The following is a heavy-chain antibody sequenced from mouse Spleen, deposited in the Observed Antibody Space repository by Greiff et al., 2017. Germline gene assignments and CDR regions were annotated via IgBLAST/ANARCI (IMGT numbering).Heavy chain of an antibody. V-gene: IGHV7-3*01. CDR1: GFTFTDYY. J-gene: IGHJ4*01. Sequence: EVKLVESGGGLVQPGGSLSLSCAASGFTFTDYYISWVRQPPGKALEWLGFIRNKANGYTTEYSASVKGRFTISRDNSQSILYLQMNALRAEDSATYYCARSYYRYDGYAMDYWGQGTSVTVSS. D-gene: IGHD2-14*01. CDR3: ARSYYRYDGYAMDY. CDR2: IRNKANGYTT.